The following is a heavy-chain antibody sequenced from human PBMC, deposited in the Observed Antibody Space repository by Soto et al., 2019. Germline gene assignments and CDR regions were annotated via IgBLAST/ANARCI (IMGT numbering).Heavy chain of an antibody. CDR2: IYHSGNT. V-gene: IGHV4-38-2*02. CDR1: GYSISSGYY. J-gene: IGHJ6*02. Sequence: QVQLQESGPGLVKPSETLSLTCTVSGYSISSGYYWGWIRQPPGKGLEWIGSIYHSGNTYYNPSLKSRATISVDTSKNQFSLNLSSVTAADTAVYYCARDYEGSSSWEDVWGRGTTVTVSS. D-gene: IGHD6-13*01. CDR3: ARDYEGSSSWEDV.